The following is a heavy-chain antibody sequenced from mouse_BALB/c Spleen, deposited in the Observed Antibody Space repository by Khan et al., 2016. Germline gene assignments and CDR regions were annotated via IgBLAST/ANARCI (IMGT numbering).Heavy chain of an antibody. Sequence: QIQLVQSGPELKRPGKTVKISCKASGYTFTNYGINWVKQAPGKGLKWMGWINTYSGESTYADDFKGRFAFSLETSANTAYLQTNNLKNEDTATXFCARYRYYYGDSRYFDVWGGGTTVTVCS. CDR2: INTYSGES. J-gene: IGHJ1*01. CDR3: ARYRYYYGDSRYFDV. V-gene: IGHV9-3-1*01. D-gene: IGHD1-1*02. CDR1: GYTFTNYG.